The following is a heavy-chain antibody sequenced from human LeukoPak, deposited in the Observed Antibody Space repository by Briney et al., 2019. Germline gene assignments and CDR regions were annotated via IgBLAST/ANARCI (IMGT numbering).Heavy chain of an antibody. CDR3: ASLIDY. V-gene: IGHV3-30-3*01. Sequence: GGSLRLSCAASGFTFSSYTMHWVRQAPGKGLEWVAVISYDGSNKYYADSVKGRFTISRDNSKNTLYLQMNSLRAEDTAVYYCASLIDYWGQGTLVTVSS. J-gene: IGHJ4*02. CDR2: ISYDGSNK. CDR1: GFTFSSYT.